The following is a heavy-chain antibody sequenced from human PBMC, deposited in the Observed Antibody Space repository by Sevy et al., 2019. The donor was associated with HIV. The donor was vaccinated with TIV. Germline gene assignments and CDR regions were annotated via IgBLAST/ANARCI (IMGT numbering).Heavy chain of an antibody. D-gene: IGHD1-26*01. CDR1: GGSITSLY. V-gene: IGHV4-59*08. CDR3: AGENAWGRGYS. J-gene: IGHJ4*02. CDR2: IYYNGHI. Sequence: SETLSLTCTVSGGSITSLYWNWIRQRTGKGLEWIANIYYNGHINYNPSLKSLVTLSVDTSKNQFSLRLSSVTAADTAMYYYAGENAWGRGYSWGQGTLVTVSS.